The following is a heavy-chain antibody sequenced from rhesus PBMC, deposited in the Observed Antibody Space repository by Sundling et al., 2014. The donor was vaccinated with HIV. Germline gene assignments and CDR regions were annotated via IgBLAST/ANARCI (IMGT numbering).Heavy chain of an antibody. CDR2: IGGSSGGT. J-gene: IGHJ4*01. Sequence: QVQLQESGPGLVKPSETLSLTCVVSGYSISSGFGWSWIRQPPGKGLEWIGNIGGSSGGTNYNPSLKSRVTISKDRSKNQVTLKLNSVTAADTAVYYCARDSQSLEDNWGQGVLVTVSS. V-gene: IGHV4-127*01. CDR3: ARDSQSLEDN. D-gene: IGHD3-22*01. CDR1: GYSISSGFG.